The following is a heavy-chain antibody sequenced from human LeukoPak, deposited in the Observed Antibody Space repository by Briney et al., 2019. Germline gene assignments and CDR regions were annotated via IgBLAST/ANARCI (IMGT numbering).Heavy chain of an antibody. D-gene: IGHD4-11*01. CDR3: ARDRGYSKGGGY. CDR1: GFTFSSYE. CDR2: ISSSGSTI. Sequence: GGSLRLSCAASGFTFSSYEMNWVRQAPGKGLEWVSYISSSGSTIYYADSVKGRFTISRGNAKNSLYLQMNSLRAEDTAVYYCARDRGYSKGGGYWGQGTLVTVSS. V-gene: IGHV3-48*03. J-gene: IGHJ4*02.